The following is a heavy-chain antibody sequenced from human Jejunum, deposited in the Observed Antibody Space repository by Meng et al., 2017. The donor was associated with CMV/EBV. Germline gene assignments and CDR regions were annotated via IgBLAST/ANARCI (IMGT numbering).Heavy chain of an antibody. CDR3: ARSAGDVMVVLDYYYGMDV. J-gene: IGHJ6*02. V-gene: IGHV3-30*01. D-gene: IGHD3-16*02. CDR1: YA. CDR2: ISTDGSNY. Sequence: YAMHWVRQAPGKGLEWISVISTDGSNYYSADSVKGRFTISRDNSKNTLYLQMYSLKSGDTAVYYCARSAGDVMVVLDYYYGMDVWGQGTTVTVSS.